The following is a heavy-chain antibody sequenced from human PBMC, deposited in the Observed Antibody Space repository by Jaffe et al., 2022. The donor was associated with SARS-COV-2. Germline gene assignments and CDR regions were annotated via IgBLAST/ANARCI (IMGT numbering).Heavy chain of an antibody. CDR3: TRGIAVAGVDY. CDR1: GFTFSNAW. V-gene: IGHV3-15*01. J-gene: IGHJ4*02. Sequence: EVQLVESGGGLVKPGGSLRLSCAASGFTFSNAWMSWVRQAPGKGLEWVGRIKSKTDGGTTDYAAPVKGRFTISRDDSKNTLYLQMNSLKTEDTAVYYCTRGIAVAGVDYWGQGTLVTVSS. D-gene: IGHD6-19*01. CDR2: IKSKTDGGTT.